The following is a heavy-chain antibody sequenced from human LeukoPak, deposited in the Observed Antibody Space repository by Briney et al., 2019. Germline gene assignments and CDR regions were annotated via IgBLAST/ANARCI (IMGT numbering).Heavy chain of an antibody. CDR1: GGSISSYY. V-gene: IGHV4-59*08. Sequence: SETLSLTCTVSGGSISSYYWSWIRQPPGKGLEWIGYIYYSGSTNYNPSLKSRVTISVDMSKNQFSLKLSSVTAADTAVYYCASYPEDSNAFDIWGQGTMVTVSS. J-gene: IGHJ3*02. CDR3: ASYPEDSNAFDI. CDR2: IYYSGST. D-gene: IGHD3-22*01.